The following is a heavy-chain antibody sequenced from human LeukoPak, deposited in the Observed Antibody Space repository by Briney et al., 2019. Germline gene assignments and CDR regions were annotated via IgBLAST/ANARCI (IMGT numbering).Heavy chain of an antibody. CDR2: IRYDGSNK. V-gene: IGHV3-30*02. CDR3: ARDLGYSLSGSSDY. D-gene: IGHD3-10*01. CDR1: GFTFSSYG. J-gene: IGHJ4*02. Sequence: AGGSLRLSCAASGFTFSSYGMHWVRQAPGKGLEWVAFIRYDGSNKYYADSVKGRFTISRDNSKNTLYLQMNSLRAEDTAVYYCARDLGYSLSGSSDYWGQGTLVTVSS.